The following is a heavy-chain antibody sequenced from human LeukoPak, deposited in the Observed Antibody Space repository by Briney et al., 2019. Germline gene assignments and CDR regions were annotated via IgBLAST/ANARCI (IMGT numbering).Heavy chain of an antibody. Sequence: GESLKISCQASGYTFTDYWVGWVRQMPGKGPEWMCIIYCDGSKTTYSPSFQGQVTISADKSINTAYLQWSSLKASDTAMFYCARAVREWLGSQTWYYFDYWGQGTLVTVSS. D-gene: IGHD5-12*01. J-gene: IGHJ4*02. CDR1: GYTFTDYW. CDR3: ARAVREWLGSQTWYYFDY. V-gene: IGHV5-51*01. CDR2: IYCDGSKT.